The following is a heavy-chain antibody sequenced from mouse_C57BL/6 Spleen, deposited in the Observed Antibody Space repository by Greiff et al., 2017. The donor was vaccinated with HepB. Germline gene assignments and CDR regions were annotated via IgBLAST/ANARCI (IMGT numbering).Heavy chain of an antibody. CDR2: IYPRDGST. CDR1: GYTFTSYD. CDR3: ARSGYYGTDPFAY. D-gene: IGHD1-1*01. V-gene: IGHV1-85*01. Sequence: LVEPGASVKLSCKASGYTFTSYDINWVKQRPGQGLEWIGWIYPRDGSTKYNEKFKGKATLTVDTSSSTAYMELHSLTSEDSAVYFCARSGYYGTDPFAYWGQGTLVTVSA. J-gene: IGHJ3*01.